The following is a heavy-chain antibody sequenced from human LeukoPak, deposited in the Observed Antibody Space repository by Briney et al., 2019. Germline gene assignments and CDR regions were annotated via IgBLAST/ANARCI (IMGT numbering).Heavy chain of an antibody. Sequence: ASVEVSCKASGYTFTGYYMHWVRQAPGQGLEWMGWVNPNSGGTNYAQKFQGRVTMTRDTSISTAYMELSRLRSDDTAVYYCARGYDFWSGYQHWGQGTLVTVSS. CDR2: VNPNSGGT. V-gene: IGHV1-2*02. D-gene: IGHD3-3*01. J-gene: IGHJ4*02. CDR1: GYTFTGYY. CDR3: ARGYDFWSGYQH.